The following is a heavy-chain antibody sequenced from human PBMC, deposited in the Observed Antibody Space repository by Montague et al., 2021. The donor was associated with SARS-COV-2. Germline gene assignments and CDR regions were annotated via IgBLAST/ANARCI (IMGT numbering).Heavy chain of an antibody. CDR2: IWYDGSNK. D-gene: IGHD2-15*01. CDR1: GFTFSSYG. V-gene: IGHV3-33*01. Sequence: SLRLSCAASGFTFSSYGMHWVRQAPGKGLEWVAVIWYDGSNKCYADSVKGRFTISRDNSKNTLYLQMNSLRAEDTAVYYCARILSYYYGMDVWGQGTTVTVSS. J-gene: IGHJ6*02. CDR3: ARILSYYYGMDV.